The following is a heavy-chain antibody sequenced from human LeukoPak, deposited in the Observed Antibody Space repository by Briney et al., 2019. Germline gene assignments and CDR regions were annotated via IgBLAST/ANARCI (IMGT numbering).Heavy chain of an antibody. D-gene: IGHD5-12*01. V-gene: IGHV4-39*07. CDR2: IYYSGST. CDR3: ASLDIVATEGVY. J-gene: IGHJ4*02. Sequence: SETLSLTCAVYGGSISSSSYYWGWIRQPPGKGLEWIGSIYYSGSTYYNPSLKSRVTISVDTSKNQFSLKLSSVTAADTAVYYCASLDIVATEGVYWGQGTLVTVSS. CDR1: GGSISSSSYY.